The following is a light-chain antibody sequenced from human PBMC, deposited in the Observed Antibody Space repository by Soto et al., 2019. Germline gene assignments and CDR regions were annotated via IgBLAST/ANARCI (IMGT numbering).Light chain of an antibody. J-gene: IGLJ2*01. CDR2: SDN. CDR1: SSNMGTNT. Sequence: QSVLTQPPSASGTPGQRVTISCSGSSSNMGTNTVNWYQQLPRAAPKLLIYSDNQRPSGVPDRFSGSKSGTSASLAITGLQSEDEADYDCAAWDGSLNHILFGGGTKVTVL. CDR3: AAWDGSLNHIL. V-gene: IGLV1-44*01.